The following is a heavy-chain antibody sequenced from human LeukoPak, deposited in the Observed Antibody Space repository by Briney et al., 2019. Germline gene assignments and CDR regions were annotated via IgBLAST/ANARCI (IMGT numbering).Heavy chain of an antibody. CDR1: GGSISSSSYY. CDR3: ARAHSIASYYYGVDV. CDR2: IYYSGST. D-gene: IGHD2/OR15-2a*01. J-gene: IGHJ6*02. V-gene: IGHV4-39*07. Sequence: SETLSLTCTVSGGSISSSSYYWGWIRQPPGKGLEWIGSIYYSGSTYYNPSLTSRVIVSVDTSENQFSLKLSSVTAADTAVYYCARAHSIASYYYGVDVWGQGTTVTVSS.